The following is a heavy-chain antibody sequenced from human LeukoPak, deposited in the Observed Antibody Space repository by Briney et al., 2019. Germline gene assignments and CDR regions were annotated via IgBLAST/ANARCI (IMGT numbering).Heavy chain of an antibody. V-gene: IGHV3-23*01. Sequence: GGSLRLSCAASGFTFSSYAMSWVRQAPGEGLGWVSGISDSGGSAYYADSVKGRFTISRDNSRNTLYLQTNSLRAEDTAVYYCARGSLQLERRPLDYWGQGTLLTVSS. CDR1: GFTFSSYA. CDR2: ISDSGGSA. J-gene: IGHJ4*02. D-gene: IGHD1-1*01. CDR3: ARGSLQLERRPLDY.